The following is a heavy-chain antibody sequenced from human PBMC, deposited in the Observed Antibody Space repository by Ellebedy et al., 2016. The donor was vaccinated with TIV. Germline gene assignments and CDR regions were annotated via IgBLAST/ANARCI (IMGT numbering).Heavy chain of an antibody. D-gene: IGHD3-22*01. CDR2: IYPDDSDT. CDR3: ARRSGSDTSGYDY. Sequence: GESLKISXKASGYSFTDYWIAWVRQMPGKGLEWMGTIYPDDSDTKYSPSFQGQVTISADKSINTAYLQWTSLKASGTAMFYCARRSGSDTSGYDYWGLGTLVTVSS. J-gene: IGHJ4*02. V-gene: IGHV5-51*01. CDR1: GYSFTDYW.